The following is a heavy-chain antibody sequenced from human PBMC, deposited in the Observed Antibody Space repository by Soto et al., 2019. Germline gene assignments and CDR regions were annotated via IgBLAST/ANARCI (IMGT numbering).Heavy chain of an antibody. V-gene: IGHV3-23*01. J-gene: IGHJ3*02. CDR3: AKGYSGYDSKYKKDGDAFDI. D-gene: IGHD5-12*01. CDR1: GFTFSSYA. Sequence: GGSLRLSCAASGFTFSSYAMSWVRQAPGKGLEWVSAISGSGGSTYYADSVKGRFTISRDNSKNTLYLQMNSLRAEDTAVYYCAKGYSGYDSKYKKDGDAFDIWGQGTMVTVSS. CDR2: ISGSGGST.